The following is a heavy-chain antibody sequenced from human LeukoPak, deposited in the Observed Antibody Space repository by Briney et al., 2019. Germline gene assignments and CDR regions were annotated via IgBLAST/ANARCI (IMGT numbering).Heavy chain of an antibody. CDR3: ASHRRSHGAEY. V-gene: IGHV4-61*05. Sequence: PSETLSLTCTVSGGSISSSSYYWGWIRQPPEKALEFLGYVYYTGSTDYSPSLKSRLTISADTAKNQFSLKLRSVTAADTAVYYCASHRRSHGAEYWGQGTLVTVSS. CDR2: VYYTGST. D-gene: IGHD5-18*01. CDR1: GGSISSSSYY. J-gene: IGHJ4*02.